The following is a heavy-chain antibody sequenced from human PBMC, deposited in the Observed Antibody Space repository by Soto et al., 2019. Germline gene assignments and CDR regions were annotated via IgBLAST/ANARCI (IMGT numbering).Heavy chain of an antibody. CDR3: ARVGTSSWDFGY. CDR1: GYSFINYS. D-gene: IGHD6-13*01. J-gene: IGHJ4*02. V-gene: IGHV1-3*01. Sequence: DSVKVCFKSSGYSFINYSIHWVRRAPGHRLEWMGWINGGNGNTEYSQKFQGRVTITRDTSASTAYMELNSLRSEDTAVYYCARVGTSSWDFGYWGQGTLVTVSS. CDR2: INGGNGNT.